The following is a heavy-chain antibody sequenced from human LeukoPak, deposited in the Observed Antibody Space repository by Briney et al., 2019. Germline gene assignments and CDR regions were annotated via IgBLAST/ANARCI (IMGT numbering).Heavy chain of an antibody. CDR1: GGSISSYY. CDR2: IYYSGST. J-gene: IGHJ5*02. CDR3: ARGGDYYGSGSYYAFDP. Sequence: SETLSLTCTVSGGSISSYYWSWIRQPPGKGLEWIGYIYYSGSTNYNPSLKSRVTISVDTSKNRFSLKLSSVTAADTAVYYCARGGDYYGSGSYYAFDPWGQGTLVTVSS. D-gene: IGHD3-10*01. V-gene: IGHV4-59*01.